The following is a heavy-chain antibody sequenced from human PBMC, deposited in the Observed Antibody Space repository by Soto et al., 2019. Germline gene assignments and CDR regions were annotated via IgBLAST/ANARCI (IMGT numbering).Heavy chain of an antibody. CDR2: MNPNSGNT. V-gene: IGHV1-8*01. J-gene: IGHJ5*02. D-gene: IGHD2-8*01. CDR1: GYTFTSYD. Sequence: QVQLVQSGAEVKKPGASVKVSCKASGYTFTSYDINWVRQATGQGLEWMGWMNPNSGNTGYAQKFQGRVTRTRNTSISTAYMELSSLRSEDTAVYYCARGRYCTNGVCYHNWFDPWGQGTLVTVSS. CDR3: ARGRYCTNGVCYHNWFDP.